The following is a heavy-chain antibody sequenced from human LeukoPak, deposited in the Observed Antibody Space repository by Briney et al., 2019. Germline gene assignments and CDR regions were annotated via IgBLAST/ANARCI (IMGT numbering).Heavy chain of an antibody. J-gene: IGHJ4*02. CDR3: AREGGPYRPLDY. CDR1: GGSITNTNY. V-gene: IGHV4-4*02. Sequence: SETLSLTCGVSGGSITNTNYWTWVRQPPGKGLEWIGEVNLQGSTNYNPSLMGRVAISVDTSEDHISLQLTSVTAADTAVYYCAREGGPYRPLDYSGQGTLVTVSS. CDR2: VNLQGST.